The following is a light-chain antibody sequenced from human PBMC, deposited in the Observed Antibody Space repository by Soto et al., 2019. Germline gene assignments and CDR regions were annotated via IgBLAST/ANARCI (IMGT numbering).Light chain of an antibody. Sequence: DIQFTQSPGSVAESVVKRVTITCLASQSISNYLNWYQQKPGKAPKLLIYAASSLQSGVPSRFSGSGSGTDSTLTISSLQPEDFATYYCQESYSAPWTFGQGTKVDTK. CDR2: AAS. J-gene: IGKJ1*01. CDR3: QESYSAPWT. CDR1: QSISNY. V-gene: IGKV1-39*01.